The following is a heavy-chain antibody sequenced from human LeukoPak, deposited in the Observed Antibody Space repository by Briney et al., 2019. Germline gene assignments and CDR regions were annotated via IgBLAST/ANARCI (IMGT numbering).Heavy chain of an antibody. J-gene: IGHJ4*02. V-gene: IGHV3-7*03. CDR3: VRDIGSYPPEK. CDR2: IKQDGSEK. CDR1: GFTLSNSW. Sequence: GGSLRLSCVVSGFTLSNSWMSWVRQAPGKGLEWVANIKQDGSEKYYVDSVKGRFTISRDTSKNTLHLQMNSLRAEDTAIYYCVRDIGSYPPEKWGQGTLVTVSS. D-gene: IGHD1-26*01.